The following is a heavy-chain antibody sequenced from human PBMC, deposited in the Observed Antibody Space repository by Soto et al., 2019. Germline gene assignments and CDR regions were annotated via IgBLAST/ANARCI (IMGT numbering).Heavy chain of an antibody. Sequence: ASVKVSCKASGYTFTSYAMHWVRQAPGQRLEWMGWINAGNGNTKYSQKLQGRVTITRDTSASTAYMEPSSLRSKDTAVYYCARDPSYYGMDVWGQGTTVTVSS. CDR1: GYTFTSYA. V-gene: IGHV1-3*01. CDR3: ARDPSYYGMDV. CDR2: INAGNGNT. J-gene: IGHJ6*02.